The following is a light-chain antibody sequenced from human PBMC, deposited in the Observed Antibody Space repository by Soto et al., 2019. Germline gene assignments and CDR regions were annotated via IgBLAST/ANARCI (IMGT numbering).Light chain of an antibody. CDR1: ESVTSSK. J-gene: IGKJ1*01. Sequence: EIVMTQSPATLSVSPGERATLSCRASESVTSSKLAWYQQKPGQPPRLLIYGASTRATGIPAGFSGSGSGTEFTLTISGLQSEHFAVYYCQQYNNWPPWTFGQGTKVEIK. CDR3: QQYNNWPPWT. CDR2: GAS. V-gene: IGKV3-15*01.